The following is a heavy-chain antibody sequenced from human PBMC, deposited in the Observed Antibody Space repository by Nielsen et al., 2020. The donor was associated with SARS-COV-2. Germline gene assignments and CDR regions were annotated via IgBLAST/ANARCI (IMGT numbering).Heavy chain of an antibody. CDR2: ISSSSSYI. CDR1: GFTFSSYS. J-gene: IGHJ4*02. Sequence: GESLKISCAASGFTFSSYSMNWVRQAPGKGLEWVSSISSSSSYIYYADSVKGRFTISRDNSKNTLYLQMNSLRAEDTAVYYCAKRPFDYWGQGTLVTVSS. CDR3: AKRPFDY. V-gene: IGHV3-21*01.